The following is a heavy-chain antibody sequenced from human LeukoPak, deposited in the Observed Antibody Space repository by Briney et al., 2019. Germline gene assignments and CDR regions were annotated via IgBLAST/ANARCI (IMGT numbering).Heavy chain of an antibody. D-gene: IGHD3-3*01. J-gene: IGHJ6*04. CDR2: INPNNGAT. CDR1: GSNFTGFY. Sequence: AASVKVSCKASGSNFTGFYVQWVRQAPGQGLERMRWINPNNGATNYAQKFQGRVSITRDSSISTAYLDLSRLRFDDTAVYYCARGRRFTIFGVVSGMDVWGRGTMVTVSS. V-gene: IGHV1-2*02. CDR3: ARGRRFTIFGVVSGMDV.